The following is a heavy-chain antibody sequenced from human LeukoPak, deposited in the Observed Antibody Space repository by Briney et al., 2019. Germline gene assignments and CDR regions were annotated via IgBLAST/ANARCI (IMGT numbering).Heavy chain of an antibody. D-gene: IGHD6-19*01. V-gene: IGHV1-2*02. J-gene: IGHJ4*02. CDR3: ARGRFSSTGDFDY. CDR1: GYTFTDDY. CDR2: INPISGGA. Sequence: ASVKVSCKASGYTFTDDYIHWVRPAPGQGLEWMGWINPISGGANYAQLFQGRVTMTRDTSISTAYMELSRLRSDDTAVYYCARGRFSSTGDFDYWGQGTLVTVSS.